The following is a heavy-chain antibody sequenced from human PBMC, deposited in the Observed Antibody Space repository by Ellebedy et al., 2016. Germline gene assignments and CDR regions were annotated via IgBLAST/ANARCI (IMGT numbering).Heavy chain of an antibody. V-gene: IGHV4-39*01. CDR3: ARGLLRWEFIAARIGYYFDY. CDR2: IYYSGST. J-gene: IGHJ4*02. D-gene: IGHD6-6*01. CDR1: GGSISSSSYY. Sequence: SETLSLTXTVSGGSISSSSYYWGWIRQPPGKGLEWIGSIYYSGSTYYNPSLKSRVTISVDTSKNQFSLKLSSVTAADTAVYYCARGLLRWEFIAARIGYYFDYWGQGTLVTVSS.